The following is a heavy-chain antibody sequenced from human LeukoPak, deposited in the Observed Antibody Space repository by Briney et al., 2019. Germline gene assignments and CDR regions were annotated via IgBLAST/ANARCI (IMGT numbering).Heavy chain of an antibody. J-gene: IGHJ4*02. Sequence: GGSLRLSCAASGFSFSTYGMHWVRQAPGKGLEWVAFIRYDGSNKFYADSVKGRFTISRDNYKNTLYLQMNSLRGEDTAVYYCAKGEYSSSSQVSDYWGQGTLVTVSS. CDR1: GFSFSTYG. D-gene: IGHD6-6*01. CDR3: AKGEYSSSSQVSDY. CDR2: IRYDGSNK. V-gene: IGHV3-30*02.